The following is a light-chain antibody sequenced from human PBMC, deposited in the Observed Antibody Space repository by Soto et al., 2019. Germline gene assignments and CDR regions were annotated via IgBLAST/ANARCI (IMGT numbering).Light chain of an antibody. CDR1: QSIISW. V-gene: IGKV1-5*01. Sequence: DIQMTQAPSTLSASVGDRVTITCRASQSIISWLAWYQQKPGQAPKLLIYDASSLGSGVPLRFSCTRSGTEFTLTITSLQPDDFATYYCQQYDCNPLWTFGQGTKVDIK. CDR2: DAS. J-gene: IGKJ1*01. CDR3: QQYDCNPLWT.